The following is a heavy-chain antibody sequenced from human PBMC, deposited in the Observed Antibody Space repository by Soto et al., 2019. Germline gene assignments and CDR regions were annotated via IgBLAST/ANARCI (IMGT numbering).Heavy chain of an antibody. CDR3: ARYRPGRPFDY. D-gene: IGHD3-16*02. J-gene: IGHJ4*02. Sequence: QVQLQESGPGLVKPSETLSLTCTVSGGSISSYYWSWIRQPPGKGLEWIGYIYYSGSTNYNPSLKSRVTISVDTSKNQFSLKLSSVTAADTAVYYCARYRPGRPFDYWGQGTLVTVSS. CDR2: IYYSGST. V-gene: IGHV4-59*01. CDR1: GGSISSYY.